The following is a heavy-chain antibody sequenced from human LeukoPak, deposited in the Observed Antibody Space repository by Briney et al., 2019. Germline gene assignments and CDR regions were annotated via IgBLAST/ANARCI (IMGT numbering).Heavy chain of an antibody. Sequence: GGSMRLSCAASGFTVSSNYMSWVRQAPGKGLEWVANIKQDGSEKYYVDSVKGRFTISRDNAKNSLYLQMNSLRAEDTAVYYCARRAGDYDIDYWGQGTLVTVSS. V-gene: IGHV3-7*03. J-gene: IGHJ4*02. CDR2: IKQDGSEK. CDR1: GFTVSSNY. CDR3: ARRAGDYDIDY. D-gene: IGHD4-17*01.